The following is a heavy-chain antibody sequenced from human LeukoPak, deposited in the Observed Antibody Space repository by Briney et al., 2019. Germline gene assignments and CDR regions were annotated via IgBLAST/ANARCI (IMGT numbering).Heavy chain of an antibody. Sequence: SETLSLTCTVSGGSISSYYWSWIRQPPGKGLEWIGYIYYSGSANYNPSLKSRVTISVDTSKNQFSLKLSSVTAADTAVYYCARGAPRDYIWGSYRYDWFDPWGQGTQVTVSS. CDR2: IYYSGSA. CDR1: GGSISSYY. CDR3: ARGAPRDYIWGSYRYDWFDP. D-gene: IGHD3-16*02. J-gene: IGHJ5*02. V-gene: IGHV4-59*01.